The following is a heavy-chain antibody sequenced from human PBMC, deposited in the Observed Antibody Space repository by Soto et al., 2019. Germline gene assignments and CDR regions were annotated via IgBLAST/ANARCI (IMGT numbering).Heavy chain of an antibody. CDR3: ASHSSGWADYYYGMDV. V-gene: IGHV5-51*01. CDR2: IYPGDSDT. CDR1: GYSFTSYW. J-gene: IGHJ6*02. D-gene: IGHD6-19*01. Sequence: GESLKISCKGSGYSFTSYWIGWVRQMPGKGLEWMGIIYPGDSDTRYRPSFQGQVTISADKSISTAYLQWSSLKASDTAMYYCASHSSGWADYYYGMDVWGQGTTVTVSS.